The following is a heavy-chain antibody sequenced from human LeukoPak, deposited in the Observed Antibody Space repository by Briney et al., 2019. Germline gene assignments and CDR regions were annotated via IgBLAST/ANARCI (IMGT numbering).Heavy chain of an antibody. J-gene: IGHJ4*02. D-gene: IGHD4-23*01. CDR3: AATTVV. CDR1: GFAFSSYA. V-gene: IGHV3-33*01. CDR2: IWYDGGNE. Sequence: GGSLRLSCAASGFAFSSYAMHWVRQAPGKGLEWVAVIWYDGGNEFYADSVKGRFTTSRDNSKNTLYLQMNSLRAEDTAVYYCAATTVVWGQGTLVTVSS.